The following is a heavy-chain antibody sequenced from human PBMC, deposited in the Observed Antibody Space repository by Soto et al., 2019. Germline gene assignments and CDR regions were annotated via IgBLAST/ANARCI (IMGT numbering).Heavy chain of an antibody. V-gene: IGHV3-74*03. D-gene: IGHD3-10*01. Sequence: EVQLVESGGDLVQSGGSLRLSCAASGFTFSNYWMHWVRQAPGKGLVWVSRIKPDGSSPTYVDSVKGRFTISRDNAKNRLYLQMNSLRVEDTAVYFCAREDSWVRDFWGQGTLVTVSS. CDR1: GFTFSNYW. J-gene: IGHJ4*02. CDR2: IKPDGSSP. CDR3: AREDSWVRDF.